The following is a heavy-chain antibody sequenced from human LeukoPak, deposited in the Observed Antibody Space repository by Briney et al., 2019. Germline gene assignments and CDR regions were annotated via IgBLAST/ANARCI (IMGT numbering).Heavy chain of an antibody. CDR2: ISYDGSNK. D-gene: IGHD6-19*01. Sequence: GSLRLSCAASGFTFSSYAMHWVRQVPGKGLEWVAVISYDGSNKYYADSVKGRFTISRDNSKNTLYLQMNSLRAEDTAVYYCARELGSGWYVSYYFDYWGQGTLVTVSS. CDR3: ARELGSGWYVSYYFDY. J-gene: IGHJ4*02. V-gene: IGHV3-30*04. CDR1: GFTFSSYA.